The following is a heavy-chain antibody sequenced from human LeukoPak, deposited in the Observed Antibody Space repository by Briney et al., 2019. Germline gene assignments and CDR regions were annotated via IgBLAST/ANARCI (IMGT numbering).Heavy chain of an antibody. D-gene: IGHD1-26*01. V-gene: IGHV1-18*01. CDR2: ISAYNGNT. CDR1: GYTFTSYG. CDR3: ARDFVGATKGGFDY. J-gene: IGHJ4*02. Sequence: ASVKVSCKASGYTFTSYGISWVRQAPGQGLEWMGWISAYNGNTNYAQKLQGRVAMTTDTSTSTAYMELRSLRSDDTAVYYCARDFVGATKGGFDYWGQGTLVTVSS.